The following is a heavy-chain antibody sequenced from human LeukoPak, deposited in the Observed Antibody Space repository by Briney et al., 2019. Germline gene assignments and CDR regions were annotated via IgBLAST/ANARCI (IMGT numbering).Heavy chain of an antibody. CDR1: GFIFSSFE. Sequence: GRSLRLSSAPSGFIFSSFEMNWVRQAPGEGLGWVSYISSSGGTIFYADSGKGRFTSSRDNAKNSLYLQMNSLRAEDTAVYYCARDLISGAAPFDYWGQGTLVTVSS. CDR3: ARDLISGAAPFDY. CDR2: ISSSGGTI. V-gene: IGHV3-48*03. J-gene: IGHJ4*02. D-gene: IGHD1-26*01.